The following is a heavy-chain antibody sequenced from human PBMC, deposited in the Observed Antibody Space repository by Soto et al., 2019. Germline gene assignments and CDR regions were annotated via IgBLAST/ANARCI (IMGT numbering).Heavy chain of an antibody. CDR1: GGTFSNYA. CDR2: IIPVFGPV. Sequence: QVRLVQSGAEVKKPGSSVKVSCKASGGTFSNYAITWLRLAPGQGLAWLGGIIPVFGPVNYAQKFQGRVTITADESTSTAYMELNRLRSEDTAVYYCARDNPYTNSFGNWFDPWGQGTLVIVS. J-gene: IGHJ5*02. D-gene: IGHD6-13*01. V-gene: IGHV1-69*01. CDR3: ARDNPYTNSFGNWFDP.